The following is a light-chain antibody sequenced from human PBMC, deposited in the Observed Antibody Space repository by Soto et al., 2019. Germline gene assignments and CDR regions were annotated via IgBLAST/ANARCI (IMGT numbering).Light chain of an antibody. Sequence: IVLTQYPATLSLSAGDRATLSCRASQSINRHLAWHRQKPGQAPRLLIYDASNRATGIPARLSVSGSGTDFTLTISLLVSEDFAVYYCQQTGRSFGTGT. CDR3: QQTGRS. CDR2: DAS. CDR1: QSINRH. J-gene: IGKJ2*03. V-gene: IGKV3-11*01.